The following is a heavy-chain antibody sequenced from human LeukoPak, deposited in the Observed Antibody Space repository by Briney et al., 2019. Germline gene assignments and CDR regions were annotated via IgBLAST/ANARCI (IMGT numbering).Heavy chain of an antibody. CDR1: GFTFSSYD. V-gene: IGHV3-23*01. Sequence: GGSLRLSCGASGFTFSSYDMGWVRQAPGKGLEWVSAISNSGDSTYYADSVKGRLTISRDNSKNTLHLQMNSLRAGDTAVYYCATRGGSYYGYFDYWGQGTLVTVSA. CDR3: ATRGGSYYGYFDY. J-gene: IGHJ4*02. CDR2: ISNSGDST. D-gene: IGHD1-26*01.